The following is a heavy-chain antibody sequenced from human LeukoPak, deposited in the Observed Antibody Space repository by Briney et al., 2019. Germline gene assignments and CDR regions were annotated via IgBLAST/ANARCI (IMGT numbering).Heavy chain of an antibody. CDR3: ARDRAVAGLLSHYGMDV. CDR2: IWYDGSNK. Sequence: PGGSLRLSCAASGFTFSSYGMHWVRQAPGKGLEWVAVIWYDGSNKYYADSVKGRFTISRDNSKNTLYPQMNSLRAEDTAVYYCARDRAVAGLLSHYGMDVWGQGTTVTVSS. J-gene: IGHJ6*02. V-gene: IGHV3-33*01. CDR1: GFTFSSYG. D-gene: IGHD6-19*01.